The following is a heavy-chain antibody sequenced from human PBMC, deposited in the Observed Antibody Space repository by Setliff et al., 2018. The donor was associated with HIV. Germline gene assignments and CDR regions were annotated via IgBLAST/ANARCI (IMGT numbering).Heavy chain of an antibody. J-gene: IGHJ3*01. V-gene: IGHV4-4*07. CDR3: ARHFYGYYGSNGLPIQY. CDR2: IYPSGST. Sequence: SETLSLTCTVSGGSISSYYWSWIRQPAGKGLEWIGRIYPSGSTSYNPSLKSRVTISVDTSKNQFSLKLSSVTAADTAVYYCARHFYGYYGSNGLPIQYWGLGTMVTVSS. D-gene: IGHD3-22*01. CDR1: GGSISSYY.